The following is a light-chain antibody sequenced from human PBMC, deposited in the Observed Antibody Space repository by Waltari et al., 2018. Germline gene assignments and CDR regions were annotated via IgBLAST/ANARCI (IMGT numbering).Light chain of an antibody. V-gene: IGLV2-23*03. CDR2: EGS. J-gene: IGLJ2*01. CDR1: SSEVRRYNL. CDR3: CSYAGSSTFDVV. Sequence: QSALTQPASVSGSPGQSITISCTGTSSEVRRYNLVPWYQQHPGKAPKLMIYEGSKRPSGVSNRFSGSKSGNTASLTISGLQAEDEADYYCCSYAGSSTFDVVFGGGTKLTVL.